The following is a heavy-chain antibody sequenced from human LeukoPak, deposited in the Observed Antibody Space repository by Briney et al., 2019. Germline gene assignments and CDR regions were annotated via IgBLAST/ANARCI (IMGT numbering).Heavy chain of an antibody. D-gene: IGHD3-22*01. CDR3: ALSLVVMQNAFDI. CDR2: MNPNSGNT. CDR1: GYTFTSYD. Sequence: ASVKVSCKASGYTFTSYDINWVRQAPGQGLEWMGWMNPNSGNTGYAQKFQGRVTITGNTSISTAYMELSSLRSEDTAVYYCALSLVVMQNAFDIWGQGTMVTVSS. V-gene: IGHV1-8*03. J-gene: IGHJ3*02.